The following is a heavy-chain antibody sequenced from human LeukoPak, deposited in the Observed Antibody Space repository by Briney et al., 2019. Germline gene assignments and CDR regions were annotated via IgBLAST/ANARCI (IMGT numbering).Heavy chain of an antibody. CDR1: GGSVSSSTYN. CDR2: ISYSGTN. Sequence: PSETLSLTCTVSGGSVSSSTYNWSWIRPPPGKGLEWIGSISYSGTNYNNPSLKSRVSISIDTSKNQFSVKLTSVSAADTAMYYCASLGTLRSWGQGTLVTVSS. CDR3: ASLGTLRS. V-gene: IGHV4-39*01. D-gene: IGHD7-27*01. J-gene: IGHJ5*02.